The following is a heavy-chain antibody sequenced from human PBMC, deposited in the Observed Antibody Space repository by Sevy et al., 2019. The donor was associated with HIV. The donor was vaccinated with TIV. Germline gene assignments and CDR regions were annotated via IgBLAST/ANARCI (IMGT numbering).Heavy chain of an antibody. CDR2: IITKNHGGTP. CDR3: ARHAREAWRGSGVYYNVTDGFDP. V-gene: IGHV3-49*04. J-gene: IGHJ5*02. D-gene: IGHD3-10*01. CDR1: GFNIADYY. Sequence: GGSLGLSCTGSGFNIADYYMTWVRQAPGKGLDWVGFIITKNHGGTPEYGASVKGRFTISRDDSKNTIYLQMHSLKTEDTGIYYCARHAREAWRGSGVYYNVTDGFDPWGQGTLVTVSS.